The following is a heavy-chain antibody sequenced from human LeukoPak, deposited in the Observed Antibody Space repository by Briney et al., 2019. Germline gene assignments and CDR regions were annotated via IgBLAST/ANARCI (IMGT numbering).Heavy chain of an antibody. V-gene: IGHV4-39*01. CDR1: GGSISSSSYY. J-gene: IGHJ5*02. D-gene: IGHD1-1*01. CDR3: ARHILEEHWFDP. CDR2: IYYSGST. Sequence: SETLSLTCTVSGGSISSSSYYWGWIRQPPGKGLEWIGSIYYSGSTYYNPSLKSRVTISVDTSKNQFSLKVTSVTAADTAVYYCARHILEEHWFDPWGLGTLVIVSS.